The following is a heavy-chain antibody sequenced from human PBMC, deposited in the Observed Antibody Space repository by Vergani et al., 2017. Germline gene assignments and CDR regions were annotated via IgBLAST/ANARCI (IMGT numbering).Heavy chain of an antibody. CDR1: GFTFSSYA. CDR2: ISHDGSNK. D-gene: IGHD3-9*01. CDR3: ARDSEYRYYDILTGYRYFDY. V-gene: IGHV3-30*04. Sequence: QVQLVESGGGVVQPGRSLRLSCAASGFTFSSYAMHWVRQAPGKGLEWVAVISHDGSNKYYADSVKGRFTISRDNSKNTLYLQMNSLRAEDTAVYYCARDSEYRYYDILTGYRYFDYWGQGTLVTVSS. J-gene: IGHJ4*02.